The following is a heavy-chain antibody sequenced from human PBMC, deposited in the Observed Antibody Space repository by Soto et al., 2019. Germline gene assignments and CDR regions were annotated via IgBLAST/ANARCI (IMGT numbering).Heavy chain of an antibody. J-gene: IGHJ3*02. CDR1: GGSFSGYY. Sequence: SETLSLTCAVYGGSFSGYYWSWIRQPPGKGLEWIGYIYYSGSTNYNPSLKSRVTISVDTSKNQFSLQLNSVTPEDTAVYYCARENGCSGGSCYEFGTFDIWGQGTMVTVSS. D-gene: IGHD2-15*01. CDR2: IYYSGST. V-gene: IGHV4-59*12. CDR3: ARENGCSGGSCYEFGTFDI.